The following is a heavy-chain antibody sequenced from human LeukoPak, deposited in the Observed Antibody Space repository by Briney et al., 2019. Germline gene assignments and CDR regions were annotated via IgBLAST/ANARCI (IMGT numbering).Heavy chain of an antibody. CDR1: GDSISSGSYY. V-gene: IGHV4-61*02. CDR3: AREYFDWLSQKLYFYYYMDV. CDR2: IYGRGGS. Sequence: SETLSLTCTVSGDSISSGSYYWSWIRQPAGKGLEWIGRIYGRGGSNYNPSLKSRVTISIDKSKNQFSLKMNSVTAPDTAVYYCAREYFDWLSQKLYFYYYMDVWGKGTTVTISS. J-gene: IGHJ6*03. D-gene: IGHD3-9*01.